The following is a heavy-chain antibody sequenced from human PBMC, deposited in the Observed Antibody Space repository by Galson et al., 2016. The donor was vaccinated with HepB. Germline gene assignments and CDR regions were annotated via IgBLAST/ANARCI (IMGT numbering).Heavy chain of an antibody. CDR3: AKGYSSLRRFFDY. CDR2: IYSAGST. V-gene: IGHV3-53*01. Sequence: SLRLSCAASGFSVSRNYMGWVRQAPGKGLEWVSLIYSAGSTYYADSVQGRFNISRDNSKNTLYLQMNSLRVEDTAVYYCAKGYSSLRRFFDYWGRGILVTVSS. J-gene: IGHJ4*02. D-gene: IGHD1-26*01. CDR1: GFSVSRNY.